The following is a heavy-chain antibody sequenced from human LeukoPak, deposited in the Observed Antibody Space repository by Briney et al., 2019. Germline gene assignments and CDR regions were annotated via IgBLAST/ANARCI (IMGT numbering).Heavy chain of an antibody. Sequence: GESLKISCKGSGYSFTTYWIGWVRQMPGKGLEWMGIIYPGDSDTRYSPSFQGQVTISADKSISTAYLQWSSLKASDTAMYYCARIPTVRDSGDEYWGQGTLVTVSS. J-gene: IGHJ4*02. CDR1: GYSFTTYW. CDR3: ARIPTVRDSGDEY. V-gene: IGHV5-51*01. D-gene: IGHD3-10*01. CDR2: IYPGDSDT.